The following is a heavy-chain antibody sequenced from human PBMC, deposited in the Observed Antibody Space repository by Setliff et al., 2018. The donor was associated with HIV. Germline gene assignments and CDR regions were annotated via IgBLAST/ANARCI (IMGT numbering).Heavy chain of an antibody. J-gene: IGHJ4*02. CDR1: GGSISSTSCY. Sequence: SETLSLTCTVSGGSISSTSCYWGWIRQTPGKDLEWIGSISFSGSTYYNPSLKSRLTISVDTSKNQFSLKLSSVTAADTAVYYCARPSLGIGGGSMFNNWGQGTLVTVSS. V-gene: IGHV4-39*01. CDR3: ARPSLGIGGGSMFNN. CDR2: ISFSGST. D-gene: IGHD3-3*01.